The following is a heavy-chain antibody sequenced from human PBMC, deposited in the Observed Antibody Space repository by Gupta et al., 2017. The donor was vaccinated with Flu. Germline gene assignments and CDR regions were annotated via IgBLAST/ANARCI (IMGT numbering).Heavy chain of an antibody. J-gene: IGHJ4*02. CDR3: VRDRAYFRFDF. CDR2: IMEDGSTK. D-gene: IGHD1-26*01. CDR1: STSW. Sequence: STSWMTWVRQAPGKGLEWVANIMEDGSTKNYVDSVEGRFTISRDNAQNSLFLQMDTLRVEDTAVYYCVRDRAYFRFDFWGQGTLVTVSS. V-gene: IGHV3-7*01.